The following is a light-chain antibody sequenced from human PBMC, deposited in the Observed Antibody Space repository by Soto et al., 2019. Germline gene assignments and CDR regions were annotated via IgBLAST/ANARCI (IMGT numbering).Light chain of an antibody. CDR2: DAS. CDR3: QQRSNWLLT. J-gene: IGKJ4*01. CDR1: QSVSSY. Sequence: EIVLTQSPATLSLSPGERATLSCRASQSVSSYLAWYQQKPGQAPRLLIYDASNRATGIPARFSGSGSGTHFTLTNSSLEPEDFAVYYCQQRSNWLLTFGGGTKVEIK. V-gene: IGKV3-11*01.